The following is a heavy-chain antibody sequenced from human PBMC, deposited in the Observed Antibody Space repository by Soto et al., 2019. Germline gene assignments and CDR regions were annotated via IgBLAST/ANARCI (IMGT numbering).Heavy chain of an antibody. CDR1: GGSFSGYY. D-gene: IGHD3-3*01. V-gene: IGHV4-34*01. CDR3: ARDPQLLEWLDYYYYGMDV. CDR2: INYSGST. J-gene: IGHJ6*02. Sequence: SETLSLTCAVYGGSFSGYYWSWIRQPPGKGLEWIGEINYSGSTNYNPSLKSRVTISVDTSKNQFSLKLSSVTAADTAVYYCARDPQLLEWLDYYYYGMDVWGQGTTVTVSS.